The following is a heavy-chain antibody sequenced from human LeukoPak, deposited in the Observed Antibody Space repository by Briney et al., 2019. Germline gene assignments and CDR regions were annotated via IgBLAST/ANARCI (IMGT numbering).Heavy chain of an antibody. CDR3: ASSNYYDSSGYYVDY. CDR2: IYTSGST. CDR1: GNSISSGDNY. Sequence: SQTLSLTCTVSGNSISSGDNYWSWIRQPAGKGLEWIGRIYTSGSTNYNPSLKSRVTISGDTSKNQFSLRLSSVTAADTAVYYCASSNYYDSSGYYVDYWGQGTLVTVSS. J-gene: IGHJ4*02. D-gene: IGHD3-22*01. V-gene: IGHV4-61*02.